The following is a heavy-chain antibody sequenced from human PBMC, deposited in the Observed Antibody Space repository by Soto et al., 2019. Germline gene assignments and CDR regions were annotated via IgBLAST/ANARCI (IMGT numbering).Heavy chain of an antibody. CDR2: ITAIGDRT. CDR1: GFTFSSHA. V-gene: IGHV3-23*01. CDR3: AKDGASVAGITRFFDH. D-gene: IGHD6-19*01. J-gene: IGHJ4*02. Sequence: GGSLRLSCAAAGFTFSSHARNWVRQAPGKGLEWVSGITAIGDRTYHRDSVRGRFTISRDNSMNTVDLQMNSLRPEDTAVYYCAKDGASVAGITRFFDHWGLGTLVTVSS.